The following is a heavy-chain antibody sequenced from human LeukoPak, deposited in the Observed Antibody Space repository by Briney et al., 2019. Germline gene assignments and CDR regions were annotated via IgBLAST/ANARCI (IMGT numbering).Heavy chain of an antibody. J-gene: IGHJ4*02. V-gene: IGHV4-34*01. CDR2: INHSGST. CDR3: ARGGVVVPLGY. Sequence: PSETLSLTCAVYGGSFSGYYWSWIRQPPGKGLEWIGEINHSGSTNYNPSLKSRVTISVDTSKNQFSLKLSSVTAADTAVYYCARGGVVVPLGYWGQGTLVTVSS. D-gene: IGHD2-2*01. CDR1: GGSFSGYY.